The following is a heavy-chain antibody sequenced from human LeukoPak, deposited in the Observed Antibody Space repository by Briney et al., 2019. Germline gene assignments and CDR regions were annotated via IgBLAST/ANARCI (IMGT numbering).Heavy chain of an antibody. J-gene: IGHJ4*02. Sequence: GGSLRLSCAASGFTFSSYAMSWVRQAPGKGLEWVSGISGSGSSTYYTDSVKGRFTISRDNSKNTLYLQMNSLRAEDTAVYYCVKDLRREREYYFDYWGQGTLVTVSS. CDR3: VKDLRREREYYFDY. V-gene: IGHV3-23*01. CDR2: ISGSGSST. CDR1: GFTFSSYA. D-gene: IGHD1-26*01.